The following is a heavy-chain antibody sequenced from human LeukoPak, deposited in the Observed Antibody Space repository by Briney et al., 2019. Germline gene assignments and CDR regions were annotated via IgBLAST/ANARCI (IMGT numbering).Heavy chain of an antibody. Sequence: GASVKVSCKASGYTFTSYYMHWVRQAPGQGLEWMGIINPSGGSTSYAQKFQGRVTMTRDTSTSTVYMELSSLRSEDTAVYYCARVRLYYDSSGYYYVDAFDIWGQGTMVTVSS. V-gene: IGHV1-46*01. D-gene: IGHD3-22*01. CDR2: INPSGGST. CDR3: ARVRLYYDSSGYYYVDAFDI. CDR1: GYTFTSYY. J-gene: IGHJ3*02.